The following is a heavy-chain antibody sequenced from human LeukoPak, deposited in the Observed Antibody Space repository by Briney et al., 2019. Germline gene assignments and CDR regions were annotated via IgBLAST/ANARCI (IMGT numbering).Heavy chain of an antibody. CDR2: ISGIGGTT. CDR1: GFPFSSYA. J-gene: IGHJ4*02. V-gene: IGHV3-23*01. CDR3: AKDRQYGPPVDY. D-gene: IGHD1-14*01. Sequence: GGSLKLSCAASGFPFSSYAMSWVRQAPGKGLEWVSSISGIGGTTYYADSVKARFTISRDNSKNTLYLQMNSLRAEHTAVYYCAKDRQYGPPVDYWGQGTLVTVSS.